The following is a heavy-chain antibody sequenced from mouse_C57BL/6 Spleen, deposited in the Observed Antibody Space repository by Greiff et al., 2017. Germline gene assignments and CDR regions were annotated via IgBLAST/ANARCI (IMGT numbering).Heavy chain of an antibody. D-gene: IGHD2-10*02. CDR3: ARYGNYADYFDY. CDR1: GYTFTSYW. CDR2: IDPSDSET. V-gene: IGHV1-52*01. J-gene: IGHJ2*01. Sequence: QVQLQQPGAELVRPGSSVKLSCKASGYTFTSYWMHWVKQRPIQGLEWIGNIDPSDSETHYNQKFKDKATFTVDKSSSTAYMQLSSLTSEDSAVYYCARYGNYADYFDYWGQGTTLTVSS.